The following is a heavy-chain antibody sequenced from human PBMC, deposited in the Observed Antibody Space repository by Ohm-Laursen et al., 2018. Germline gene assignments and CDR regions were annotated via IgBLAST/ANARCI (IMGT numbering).Heavy chain of an antibody. J-gene: IGHJ4*02. CDR2: IVVGSGNT. D-gene: IGHD4-17*01. V-gene: IGHV1-58*01. CDR3: ATSTVTGGRHFDY. Sequence: SVKASCKASGFTFTSSAVQWVRQARGQRLEWIGWIVVGSGNTNYAQKFQERVTITRDMSTSTAYMELSSLRSEDTAVYYCATSTVTGGRHFDYWGQGTLVTVSS. CDR1: GFTFTSSA.